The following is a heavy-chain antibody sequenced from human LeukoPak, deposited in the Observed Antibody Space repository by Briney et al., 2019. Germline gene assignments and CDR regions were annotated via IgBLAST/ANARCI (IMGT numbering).Heavy chain of an antibody. J-gene: IGHJ3*02. Sequence: GGSLRLSCAASGFTFDDYAMHWVRQAPGKGLEWVSGISWNSGSIGYADSVKGRFTISRDNAKNSLYLQMNSLRAEDTALYYCAKDPPYCSGGSCYSGPAFDIWGQGTMVTVSS. V-gene: IGHV3-9*01. CDR3: AKDPPYCSGGSCYSGPAFDI. D-gene: IGHD2-15*01. CDR2: ISWNSGSI. CDR1: GFTFDDYA.